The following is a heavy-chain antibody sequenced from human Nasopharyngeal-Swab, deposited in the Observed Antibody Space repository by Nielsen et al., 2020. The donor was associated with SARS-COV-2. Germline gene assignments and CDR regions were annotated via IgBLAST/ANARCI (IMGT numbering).Heavy chain of an antibody. Sequence: LRLSCTVSGGSMSSGSYYWSWIRQPAGKGLEWIGRIYTSGSTNYNPSLKSRVTISVDTSKNQFSLKLSSVTAADTAVYYCASSTGRWDYFDYWGQGTLVTVSS. CDR2: IYTSGST. V-gene: IGHV4-61*02. D-gene: IGHD2-15*01. CDR3: ASSTGRWDYFDY. CDR1: GGSMSSGSYY. J-gene: IGHJ4*02.